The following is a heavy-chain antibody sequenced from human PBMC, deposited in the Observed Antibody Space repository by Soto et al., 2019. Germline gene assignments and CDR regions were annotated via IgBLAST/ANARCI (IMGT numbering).Heavy chain of an antibody. D-gene: IGHD6-13*01. CDR3: ATDGYSSSWFAY. J-gene: IGHJ4*02. V-gene: IGHV1-3*01. CDR2: INAGNGNT. CDR1: GYTFTSYA. Sequence: ASVKVSCKASGYTFTSYAMHWVRQAPGQRLEWMGWINAGNGNTKYSQKFQGRVTITRDTSASTAYMQLGSLTSEDTAVYYCATDGYSSSWFAYWGQGTLVTVSS.